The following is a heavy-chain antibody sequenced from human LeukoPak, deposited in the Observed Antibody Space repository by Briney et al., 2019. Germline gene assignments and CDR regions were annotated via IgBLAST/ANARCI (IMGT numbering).Heavy chain of an antibody. CDR1: GGTFSNYA. CDR2: FIPTFGTA. Sequence: ASVKVSCKASGGTFSNYAISWVRQAPGQGLEWMGGFIPTFGTANYAQKFQGRVTITTDESTSTAYMELSSLRSEDTAVYYCARVSVAAAGTYYYYGMDVWGQGTTVTVSS. D-gene: IGHD6-13*01. J-gene: IGHJ6*02. V-gene: IGHV1-69*05. CDR3: ARVSVAAAGTYYYYGMDV.